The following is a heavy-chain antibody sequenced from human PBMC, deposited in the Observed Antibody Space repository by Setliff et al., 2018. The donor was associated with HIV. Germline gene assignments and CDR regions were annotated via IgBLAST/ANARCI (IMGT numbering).Heavy chain of an antibody. Sequence: SETLSLTCTVSGGSISSSGDYWSWVRQHPGKGLGWIGYIYYTGSTYSNPSLQSRVRISVDTSKNQFSLRLSSVTAADTAVYYCARDSASGKTANLNYLDVWGKGTTVTRLL. CDR2: IYYTGST. J-gene: IGHJ6*03. V-gene: IGHV4-31*03. D-gene: IGHD2-15*01. CDR3: ARDSASGKTANLNYLDV. CDR1: GGSISSSGDY.